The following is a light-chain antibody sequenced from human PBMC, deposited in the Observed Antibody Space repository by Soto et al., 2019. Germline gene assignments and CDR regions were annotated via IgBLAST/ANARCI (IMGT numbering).Light chain of an antibody. CDR1: QSVFNNH. CDR3: QQYSSSPRT. J-gene: IGKJ1*01. Sequence: EIVSSQSPGTLSLSPGERATLSCRASQSVFNNHIGWYQQKPGQAPRRLIFGASFRATGIPDRFSGSGSGTDFILSISRLEPEDFAVYYCQQYSSSPRTFGQGTKVDIK. CDR2: GAS. V-gene: IGKV3-20*01.